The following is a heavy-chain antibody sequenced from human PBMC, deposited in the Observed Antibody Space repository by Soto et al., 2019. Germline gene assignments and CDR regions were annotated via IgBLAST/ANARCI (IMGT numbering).Heavy chain of an antibody. CDR3: ATLVAYGDYVNY. Sequence: ASVKVSCKVSGYTLTELSMHWVRQAPGKGLEWMGGFDPEDGETIYAQKFQRRVTMTEDTSTDTAYMELSSLRSEDTAVYYCATLVAYGDYVNYWGQGTLVTVSS. CDR2: FDPEDGET. D-gene: IGHD4-17*01. J-gene: IGHJ4*02. CDR1: GYTLTELS. V-gene: IGHV1-24*01.